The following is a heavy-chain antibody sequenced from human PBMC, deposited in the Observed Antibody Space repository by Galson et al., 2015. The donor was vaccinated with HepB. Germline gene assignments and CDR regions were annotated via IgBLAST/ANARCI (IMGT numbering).Heavy chain of an antibody. D-gene: IGHD3-16*01. Sequence: LSLTCTVSGGSISSSSYYWGWIRQPPGKGLEWIGSIYHTGNTFYNPSLKTRVTISVDTSKNQFSLKLTSVTAADTAIYYCVRDEINHVPRFDPWAQGTLVTVSS. CDR1: GGSISSSSYY. CDR3: VRDEINHVPRFDP. J-gene: IGHJ5*02. V-gene: IGHV4-39*07. CDR2: IYHTGNT.